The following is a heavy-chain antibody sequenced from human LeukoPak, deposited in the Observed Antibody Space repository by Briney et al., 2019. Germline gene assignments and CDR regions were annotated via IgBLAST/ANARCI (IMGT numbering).Heavy chain of an antibody. CDR3: ARVRGIQLWFEVEGDAFDI. J-gene: IGHJ3*02. CDR2: TYYRSKWYN. V-gene: IGHV6-1*01. D-gene: IGHD5-18*01. CDR1: GDSVSSNSAA. Sequence: SQTLSLTCAISGDSVSSNSAAWNWIRQSPSRGLEWLGRTYYRSKWYNDYAVSVKSRITINPDTSKNQFSLQLNSVTPEDTAAYYCARVRGIQLWFEVEGDAFDIWGQGTMVTVSS.